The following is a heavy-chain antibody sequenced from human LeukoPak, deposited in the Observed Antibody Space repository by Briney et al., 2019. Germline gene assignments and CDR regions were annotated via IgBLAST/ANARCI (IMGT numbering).Heavy chain of an antibody. V-gene: IGHV1-18*01. D-gene: IGHD6-6*01. CDR3: ARDGDHSSSSLSWFDP. CDR1: GYTFTSYG. J-gene: IGHJ5*02. Sequence: GASVKVSCKASGYTFTSYGISWVRQAPGQGLEWMGWISAYNGNTNYAQKFQGRVTMTRDLSTSTVYMELSSLGSEDTAVYYCARDGDHSSSSLSWFDPWGQGTLVTVSS. CDR2: ISAYNGNT.